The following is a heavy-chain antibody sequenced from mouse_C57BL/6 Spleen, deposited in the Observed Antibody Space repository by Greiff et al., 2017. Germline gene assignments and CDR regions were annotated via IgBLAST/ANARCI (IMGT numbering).Heavy chain of an antibody. J-gene: IGHJ2*01. Sequence: LVESGAELARPGASVTLSCKASGYTFTSYGISWVKQRTGQGLEWIGEIYPRSGNTYYNEKFKGKATLTADKSSSTAYMELRSLTSEDSAVYFCARGDYYGSSYYFDYWGQGTTLTVSS. CDR3: ARGDYYGSSYYFDY. CDR1: GYTFTSYG. CDR2: IYPRSGNT. D-gene: IGHD1-1*01. V-gene: IGHV1-81*01.